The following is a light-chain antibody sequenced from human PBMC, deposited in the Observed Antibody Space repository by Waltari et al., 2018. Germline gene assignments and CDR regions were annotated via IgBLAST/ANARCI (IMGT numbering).Light chain of an antibody. V-gene: IGKV3-11*01. CDR1: QNVGNY. Sequence: EIVLTQSPATLSLSPGEGATLSCRASQNVGNYLAWYQQKPGQAPRLLIYDTSHRATGIPARFSGRGSGTDFTLTLSGLEPEDFAVYYCQHRSNWPLNFGGGTKVEIK. J-gene: IGKJ4*01. CDR2: DTS. CDR3: QHRSNWPLN.